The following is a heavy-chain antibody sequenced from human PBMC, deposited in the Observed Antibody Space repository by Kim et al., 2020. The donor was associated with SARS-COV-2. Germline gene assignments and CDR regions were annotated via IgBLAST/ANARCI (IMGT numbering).Heavy chain of an antibody. Sequence: SSVKVSCKASGGTFSSYAISWVRQAPGQGLEWMGGIIPIFGTANYAQKFQGRVTITADESTSTAYMELSSLRSEDTAVYYCARGVFGSINYYYYGMDVWGQGTTVTVSS. CDR1: GGTFSSYA. V-gene: IGHV1-69*13. CDR3: ARGVFGSINYYYYGMDV. CDR2: IIPIFGTA. J-gene: IGHJ6*02. D-gene: IGHD3-16*02.